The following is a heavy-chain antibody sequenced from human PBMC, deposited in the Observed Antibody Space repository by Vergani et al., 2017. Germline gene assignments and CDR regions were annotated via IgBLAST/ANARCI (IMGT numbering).Heavy chain of an antibody. J-gene: IGHJ4*02. CDR1: GFTFSSYS. CDR3: ARGGEYSSRSYYFDY. V-gene: IGHV3-21*01. CDR2: ISSSSSYI. D-gene: IGHD6-13*01. Sequence: EVQLVESGGGLVKPGGSLRLSCAASGFTFSSYSMNWVRQAPGKGLEWVSSISSSSSYIYYADSVKGRFTISRDNAKNSLYLQMNSLRAEDTAVYYCARGGEYSSRSYYFDYWGQGTLVTVSS.